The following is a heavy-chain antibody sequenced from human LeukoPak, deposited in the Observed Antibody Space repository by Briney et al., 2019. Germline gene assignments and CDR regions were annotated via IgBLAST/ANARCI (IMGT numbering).Heavy chain of an antibody. J-gene: IGHJ4*02. CDR2: ISWNSGSI. D-gene: IGHD6-13*01. Sequence: GGSLRLSCAASGFTFDDYAMHWVRQAPGKGLEWVSGISWNSGSIGYADSVKGRFTISRDNAKSSLYLQMNSLRAEDTALYYCAKDTVRIAAAGNFDYWGQGTLVTVSS. CDR1: GFTFDDYA. V-gene: IGHV3-9*01. CDR3: AKDTVRIAAAGNFDY.